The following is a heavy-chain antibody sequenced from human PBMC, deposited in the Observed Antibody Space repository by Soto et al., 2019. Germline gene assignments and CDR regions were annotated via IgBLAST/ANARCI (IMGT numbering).Heavy chain of an antibody. D-gene: IGHD3-3*01. V-gene: IGHV3-23*01. CDR1: GFTFSSYA. J-gene: IGHJ4*02. Sequence: GGSLRLSCAASGFTFSSYAMSWVRQAPGKGLEWVSAISGSGGSTYYADSVKGRFTISRDNSKNKLYLQMNNLRAEDTAVYYCAKVEGEDFWSGYRGYFDYWGQGTLVTVSS. CDR2: ISGSGGST. CDR3: AKVEGEDFWSGYRGYFDY.